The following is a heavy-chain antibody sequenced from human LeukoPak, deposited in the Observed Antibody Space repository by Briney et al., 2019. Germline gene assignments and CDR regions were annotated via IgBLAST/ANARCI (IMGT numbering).Heavy chain of an antibody. CDR2: IYYSGST. CDR3: ARDRPRYSSGWYTRRDGDY. J-gene: IGHJ4*02. D-gene: IGHD6-19*01. Sequence: KPSETLSLTCTVSGGSISSYYWSWIRQPPGKGLEWIGYIYYSGSTNYNPSLKSRVTISVDTSKNQFSLKLSSVTAADTAVYYCARDRPRYSSGWYTRRDGDYWGQGTLVTVSS. CDR1: GGSISSYY. V-gene: IGHV4-59*12.